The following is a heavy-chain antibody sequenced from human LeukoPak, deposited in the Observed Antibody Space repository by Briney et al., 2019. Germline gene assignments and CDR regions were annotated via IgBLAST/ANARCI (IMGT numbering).Heavy chain of an antibody. CDR1: GFAFSSCG. J-gene: IGHJ4*02. CDR3: VKDRGDGYRGLDY. Sequence: GGSLRPSCAASGFAFSSCGFHWVRQAPGKGLEWVAVIWYDGTHKYYADSVKGRLTISRDNSKNTVYLQMNSLRAEDTAVYYCVKDRGDGYRGLDYWGQGTLVTVSS. D-gene: IGHD5-24*01. V-gene: IGHV3-33*06. CDR2: IWYDGTHK.